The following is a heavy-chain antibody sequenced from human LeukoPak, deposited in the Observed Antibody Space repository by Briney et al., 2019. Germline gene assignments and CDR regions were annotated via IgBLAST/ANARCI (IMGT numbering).Heavy chain of an antibody. Sequence: KPGGSLRLSCATSGFPFSDVYMSWIRQAPGKGLEWVSYISSSATTIYYADSVRGRFTVSRDNAKNSLYLQMNNLRAEDTAVYYCTRDRWGKYYFDYWGQGTLVTVSS. J-gene: IGHJ4*02. CDR1: GFPFSDVY. D-gene: IGHD7-27*01. V-gene: IGHV3-11*01. CDR2: ISSSATTI. CDR3: TRDRWGKYYFDY.